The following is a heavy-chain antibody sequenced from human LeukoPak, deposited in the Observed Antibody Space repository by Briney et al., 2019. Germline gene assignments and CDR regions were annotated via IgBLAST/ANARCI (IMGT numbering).Heavy chain of an antibody. V-gene: IGHV1-2*02. CDR3: ARGRAVSGTGGY. CDR2: INPKIGGT. J-gene: IGHJ4*02. D-gene: IGHD6-19*01. CDR1: GYTCTDSY. Sequence: ASVKVSCKGSGYTCTDSYLHWVRQAPGQGLEWMGWINPKIGGTNYAQKFQGRVTMTRDTSISTASMELSRLRSDDAAIYYCARGRAVSGTGGYWGQGTLVTVSS.